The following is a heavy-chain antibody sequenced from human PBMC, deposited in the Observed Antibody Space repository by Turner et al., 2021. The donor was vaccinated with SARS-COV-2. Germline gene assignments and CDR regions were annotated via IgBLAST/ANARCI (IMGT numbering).Heavy chain of an antibody. D-gene: IGHD5-18*01. CDR2: IWYDGSNK. CDR3: AREGTALVTGGFDY. J-gene: IGHJ4*02. CDR1: GFTFSNYG. Sequence: QVQLVESGGGVVQPGRSLRLSCAASGFTFSNYGMHWVRQAPGKGLEWVAVIWYDGSNKYYADSVKGRFTISRDNSKNTLHLQMNSLRAEDTAVYYCAREGTALVTGGFDYWGQGTLVTVSP. V-gene: IGHV3-33*01.